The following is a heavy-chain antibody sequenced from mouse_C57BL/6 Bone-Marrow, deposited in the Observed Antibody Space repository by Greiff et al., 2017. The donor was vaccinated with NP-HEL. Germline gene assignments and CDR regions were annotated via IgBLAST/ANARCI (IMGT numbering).Heavy chain of an antibody. CDR3: ARHGDYYGSSFYWYFDV. CDR2: IWSDGST. V-gene: IGHV2-6-1*01. D-gene: IGHD1-1*01. J-gene: IGHJ1*03. CDR1: GFSLTSYG. Sequence: VQLVESGPGLVAPSQSLSITCTLSGFSLTSYGVHWVRQPPGKGLEWLVVIWSDGSTTYNSALKSRLSISKDNSKSQVFLKMNSLQTDDTAMYYCARHGDYYGSSFYWYFDVWGTGTTVTVSS.